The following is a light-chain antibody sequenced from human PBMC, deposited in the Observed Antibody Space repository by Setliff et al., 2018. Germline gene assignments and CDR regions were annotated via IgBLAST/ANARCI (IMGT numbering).Light chain of an antibody. CDR2: RNN. CDR3: AAWDDSLNGEV. J-gene: IGLJ1*01. CDR1: SSHIGSNT. Sequence: QSVLAQPPSASGTPGQRVTISCSGSSSHIGSNTVNWYQQLPGTAPKLLIYRNNQRPSGVPDRFSGSKSGTSASLAISGLQSDDEADYYCAAWDDSLNGEVFGTGTKVTVL. V-gene: IGLV1-44*01.